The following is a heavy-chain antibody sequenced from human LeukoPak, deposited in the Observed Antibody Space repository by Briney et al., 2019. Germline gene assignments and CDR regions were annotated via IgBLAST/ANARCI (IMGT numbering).Heavy chain of an antibody. CDR3: AKDLRGYSSGWPADY. J-gene: IGHJ4*02. CDR1: GFTFSNYG. D-gene: IGHD6-19*01. V-gene: IGHV3-30*18. Sequence: GGSLRLSCAASGFTFSNYGMYWVRQAPGKGLKWVAIISYDGNDKYYADSVKGRFSISRDNSRSTLYLQMSSLKPEDTAVYYCAKDLRGYSSGWPADYWGQGTLVTVSS. CDR2: ISYDGNDK.